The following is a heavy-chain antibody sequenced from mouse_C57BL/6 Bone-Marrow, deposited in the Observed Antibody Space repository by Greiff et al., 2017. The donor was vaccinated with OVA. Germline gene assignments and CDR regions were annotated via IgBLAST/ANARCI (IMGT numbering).Heavy chain of an antibody. Sequence: QVQLKESGPGLVQPSQSLSITCTVSGFSLTSYGVHWVRQSPGKGLEWLGVIWRGGSTDYNAAFMSRLSITKDNSKSQVFFKMNSLQADDTAIYDCAKKRDGYYDGYFDVWGTGTTVTVSS. CDR2: IWRGGST. V-gene: IGHV2-5*01. CDR3: AKKRDGYYDGYFDV. CDR1: GFSLTSYG. J-gene: IGHJ1*03. D-gene: IGHD2-3*01.